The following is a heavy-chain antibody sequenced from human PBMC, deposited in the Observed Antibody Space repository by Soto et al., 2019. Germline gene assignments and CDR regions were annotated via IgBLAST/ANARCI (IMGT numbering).Heavy chain of an antibody. V-gene: IGHV3-64D*08. CDR2: ISSNGGST. D-gene: IGHD2-2*01. J-gene: IGHJ6*02. CDR1: GFTFSSYG. CDR3: LKDILSRVPAAISYYYYGMDV. Sequence: PGGSLRLSCSASGFTFSSYGMHWVRQAPGKGLEYVSAISSNGGSTYYADSVKGRFTISRDNSKNTLYLQMSSLRAEDTAVYYCLKDILSRVPAAISYYYYGMDVWGQGTTVTVSS.